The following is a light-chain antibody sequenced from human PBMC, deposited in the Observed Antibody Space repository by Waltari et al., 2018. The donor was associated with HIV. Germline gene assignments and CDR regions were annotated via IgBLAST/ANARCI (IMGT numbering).Light chain of an antibody. CDR3: QSYDSSLSGSWV. V-gene: IGLV1-40*01. CDR1: SSNIGAGYD. CDR2: GNN. Sequence: QSVLTQPPSVSGAPGQRVTFSCTGSSSNIGAGYDVHWYQQLPGTAPKLLIYGNNNRPSGVPDRFSGPKSGTSASLAITVLQAEDEADYYCQSYDSSLSGSWVFGGGTKLTVL. J-gene: IGLJ3*02.